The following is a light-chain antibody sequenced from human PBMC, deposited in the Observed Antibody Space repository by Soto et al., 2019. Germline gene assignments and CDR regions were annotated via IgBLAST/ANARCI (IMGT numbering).Light chain of an antibody. J-gene: IGKJ5*01. Sequence: EIVMTQSPPTLSVSPGERAALSCRASQSISSNLAWYQQKPGQAPRLLIYGASTRATGIPARFSGSGSGTECTLTISSLQSEDFAVYYGQQYNNWTAITVGQGTRLEIK. CDR3: QQYNNWTAIT. CDR1: QSISSN. CDR2: GAS. V-gene: IGKV3D-15*01.